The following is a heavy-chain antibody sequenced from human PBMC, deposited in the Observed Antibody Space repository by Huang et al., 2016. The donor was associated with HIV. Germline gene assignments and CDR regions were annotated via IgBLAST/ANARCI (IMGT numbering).Heavy chain of an antibody. CDR3: ARRAASGWQQEYFHL. CDR2: IPWHNDK. V-gene: IGHV2-5*01. J-gene: IGHJ1*01. D-gene: IGHD6-19*01. Sequence: QITLKESGPTLVKPTQTLTLPCTFSVFSLSTSGVGVGWIRQPPGTALEWLALIPWHNDKHYNSSLKSRLTITKDTSKNQVVLTMANVDPLDTATYYCARRAASGWQQEYFHLWGQGTLVTVSS. CDR1: VFSLSTSGVG.